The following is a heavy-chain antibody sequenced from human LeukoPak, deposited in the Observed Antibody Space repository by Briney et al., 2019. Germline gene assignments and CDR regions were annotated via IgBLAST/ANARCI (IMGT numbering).Heavy chain of an antibody. V-gene: IGHV3-66*01. CDR1: GFTFSSYA. D-gene: IGHD5-18*01. CDR2: IYSGDNT. J-gene: IGHJ4*02. CDR3: ARDKWVT. Sequence: GGSLRLSCAASGFTFSSYAMSWVRQAPGKGLEWVSVIYSGDNTYYADSVKGRIIITRDNSNNTVYLQMNSLRAEDTAVYYCARDKWVTWGQGTLVTVSS.